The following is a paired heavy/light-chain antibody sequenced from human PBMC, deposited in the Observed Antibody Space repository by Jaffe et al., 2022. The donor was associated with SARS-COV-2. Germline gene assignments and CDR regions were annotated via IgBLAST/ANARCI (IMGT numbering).Heavy chain of an antibody. Sequence: QVQLVESGGGLVKPGGSLRLSCAASGFTFSDYYMSWIRQAPGKGLEWVSYISSSGSTIYYADSVKGRFTISRDNAKNSLYLQMNSLRAEDTAVYYCARGNSSSWYYYYYGMDVWGQGTTVTVSS. CDR3: ARGNSSSWYYYYYGMDV. J-gene: IGHJ6*02. CDR1: GFTFSDYY. CDR2: ISSSGSTI. D-gene: IGHD6-13*01. V-gene: IGHV3-11*01.
Light chain of an antibody. Sequence: QSVLTQPPSASGTPGQRVTISCSGSSSNIGSNTVNWYQQLPGTAPKLLIYSNNQRPSGVPDRFSGSKSGTSASLAISGLQSEDEADYYCAAWDDSLNGHYVFGTGTKVTVL. J-gene: IGLJ1*01. CDR2: SNN. V-gene: IGLV1-44*01. CDR1: SSNIGSNT. CDR3: AAWDDSLNGHYV.